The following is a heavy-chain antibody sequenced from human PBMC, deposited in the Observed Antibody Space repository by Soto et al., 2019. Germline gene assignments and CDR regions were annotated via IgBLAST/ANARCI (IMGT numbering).Heavy chain of an antibody. Sequence: QVKLVQSGAEVKKPGASVKVSCKASGYTFNSYGISWVRQAPGQGLEWMGWISAYNDNTNYTQNHQGRVTMTTDTTTSPAYMKLRSLRSDDTAVHYCARESPPADYWGQGTLVTVSS. CDR2: ISAYNDNT. CDR3: ARESPPADY. D-gene: IGHD2-2*01. CDR1: GYTFNSYG. J-gene: IGHJ4*02. V-gene: IGHV1-18*01.